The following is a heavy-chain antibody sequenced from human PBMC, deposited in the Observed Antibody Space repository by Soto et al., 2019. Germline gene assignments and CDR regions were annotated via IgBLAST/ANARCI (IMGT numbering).Heavy chain of an antibody. D-gene: IGHD5-18*01. CDR1: GFTFSSYA. CDR2: ISYDGSNK. Sequence: PGGSLRLSCAASGFTFSSYAMSWVRQAPGKGLEWVAVISYDGSNKYYADSVKGRFTISRDNSKNTLYLQMNSLRAEDTAVYYCAKGVNTAMVGVPWFDPWGQGTLVTVSS. CDR3: AKGVNTAMVGVPWFDP. V-gene: IGHV3-30*18. J-gene: IGHJ5*02.